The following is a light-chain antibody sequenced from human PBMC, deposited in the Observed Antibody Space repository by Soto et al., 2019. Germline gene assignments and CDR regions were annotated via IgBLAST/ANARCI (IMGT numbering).Light chain of an antibody. V-gene: IGKV3-20*01. CDR2: GTS. J-gene: IGKJ1*01. CDR1: QSVSSNY. CDR3: QQYGSSLWT. Sequence: EIVLTQSPGTLSLSPGERATLSCRASQSVSSNYLTWYQQKPGQAPRLLLYGTSSRATGIPDRFSGSGSGTDFTLTISRLEPEDFAVYYCQQYGSSLWTFGPGTKVDIK.